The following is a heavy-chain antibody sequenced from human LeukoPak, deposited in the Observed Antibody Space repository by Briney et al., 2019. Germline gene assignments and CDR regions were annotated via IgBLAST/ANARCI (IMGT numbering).Heavy chain of an antibody. Sequence: ASVKVSCKASGYTFTGYNMHLVRQAPGQGLERMVWINPNSGGTNYAQKFQGRVTMTRDTSIRTAYMELSRLRSDETAVYYCARGRSIVGATRLPNMDVWGKGTTVTVSS. CDR2: INPNSGGT. V-gene: IGHV1-2*02. D-gene: IGHD1-26*01. CDR1: GYTFTGYN. J-gene: IGHJ6*04. CDR3: ARGRSIVGATRLPNMDV.